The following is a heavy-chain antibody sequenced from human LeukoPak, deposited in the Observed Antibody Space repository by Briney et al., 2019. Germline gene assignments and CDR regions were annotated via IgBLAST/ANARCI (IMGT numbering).Heavy chain of an antibody. Sequence: ASVKVSCKASGYTFTSYGFSWVRQAPGQGLEWMGWISTYYGNTNYAQKLQDRVTMPTDTSTSTAYMELTSLRSDDTAVYYCARVYSTNYYGSGDRPFLFDYWGQGTVVTVSS. CDR3: ARVYSTNYYGSGDRPFLFDY. CDR1: GYTFTSYG. D-gene: IGHD3-10*01. V-gene: IGHV1-18*01. CDR2: ISTYYGNT. J-gene: IGHJ4*02.